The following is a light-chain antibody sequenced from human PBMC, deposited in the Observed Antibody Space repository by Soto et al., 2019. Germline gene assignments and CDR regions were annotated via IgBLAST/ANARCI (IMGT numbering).Light chain of an antibody. CDR1: QSVSSY. J-gene: IGKJ5*01. CDR3: QQYTSSLNT. Sequence: PATLSLSPGDRATLSCRASQSVSSYLAWYQQKPGQAPRLLIYGASVRATGVPDRFSGSGSGTDFTLTISRLEPEDFAVYYCQQYTSSLNTFGQGTRLEIK. V-gene: IGKV3-20*01. CDR2: GAS.